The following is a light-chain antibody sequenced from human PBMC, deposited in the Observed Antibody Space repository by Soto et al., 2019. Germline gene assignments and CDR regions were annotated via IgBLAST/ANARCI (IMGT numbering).Light chain of an antibody. Sequence: DIQMTQSPSTLSASVGDRVTITCRASQSISSWLAWYQQKPGKAPKLLIYDASSLESGVPSRFSGSGSGTEFTLTISSLQPDDFATYYCQQRYRTWTFGQGTKVEIK. J-gene: IGKJ1*01. V-gene: IGKV1-5*01. CDR1: QSISSW. CDR3: QQRYRTWT. CDR2: DAS.